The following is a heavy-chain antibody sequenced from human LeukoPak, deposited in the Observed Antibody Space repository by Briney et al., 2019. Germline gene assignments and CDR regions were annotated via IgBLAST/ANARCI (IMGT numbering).Heavy chain of an antibody. CDR2: ISSSSCI. V-gene: IGHV3-21*01. CDR3: ARDVVEAYCGGDCYVDY. Sequence: GGSLRLSCAASGFTFSSYSMNWVRQAPGKGLEWVSSISSSSCIYYADSVKGRFTISRDNAKNSLYLQMNSLRAEDTAVYYCARDVVEAYCGGDCYVDYWGQGTLVTVSS. D-gene: IGHD2-21*02. J-gene: IGHJ4*02. CDR1: GFTFSSYS.